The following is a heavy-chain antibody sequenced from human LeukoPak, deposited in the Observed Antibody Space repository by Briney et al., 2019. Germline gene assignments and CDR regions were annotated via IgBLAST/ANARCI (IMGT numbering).Heavy chain of an antibody. V-gene: IGHV1-69*01. CDR2: IIPIFGTA. Sequence: ASVKVSCKASGGTFSSYAISWVRQAPGQGLEWMGGIIPIFGTANYAQKFQGRVTITADESTSTAYMGLSSLRSEDTAVYYCARGSSSGWPKNSYYFDYWGQGTLVTVSS. CDR1: GGTFSSYA. D-gene: IGHD6-19*01. J-gene: IGHJ4*02. CDR3: ARGSSSGWPKNSYYFDY.